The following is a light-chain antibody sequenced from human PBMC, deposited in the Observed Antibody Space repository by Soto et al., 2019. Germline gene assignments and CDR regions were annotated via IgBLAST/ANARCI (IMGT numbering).Light chain of an antibody. J-gene: IGLJ1*01. CDR1: SIDVGGYNS. CDR3: CSYAGNYYV. CDR2: DVS. Sequence: QSVLTQPRSVSGSPGQSVTISCTGTSIDVGGYNSVSWYQQHQGKVPKLMIYDVSERPSGAPDRFSGSKTGNTASLTISGLQAEDEADYYCCSYAGNYYVFGTGTKVTVL. V-gene: IGLV2-11*01.